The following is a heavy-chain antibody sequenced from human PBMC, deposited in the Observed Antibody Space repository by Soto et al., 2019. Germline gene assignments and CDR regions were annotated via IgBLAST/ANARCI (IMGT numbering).Heavy chain of an antibody. CDR2: IYYSGST. Sequence: PSETLSLTCTVSGGSISSGGYYWSWIRQHPGKGLEWIGEIYYSGSTYYNPSLKSRVTISVDKSKNQFSLKLSSVTAADTAVYYCAREQQQLYNWFDPWGQGTLVTVSS. V-gene: IGHV4-31*03. CDR1: GGSISSGGYY. D-gene: IGHD6-13*01. J-gene: IGHJ5*02. CDR3: AREQQQLYNWFDP.